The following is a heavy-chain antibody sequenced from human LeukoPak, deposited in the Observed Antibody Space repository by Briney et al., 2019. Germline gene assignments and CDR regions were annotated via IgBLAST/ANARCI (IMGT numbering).Heavy chain of an antibody. J-gene: IGHJ5*02. CDR2: ISSSGSSI. CDR3: ARGYCSGGNCYPRDWFDP. V-gene: IGHV3-48*04. D-gene: IGHD2-15*01. Sequence: PGGSLRLSCAASGFTFSSYSMNWVRQSPGKGLEWVSYISSSGSSIFYADSVKGRFTISRDNAKNSLYLQMNSLRAEDTAMYYCARGYCSGGNCYPRDWFDPWGQGTLVTVSS. CDR1: GFTFSSYS.